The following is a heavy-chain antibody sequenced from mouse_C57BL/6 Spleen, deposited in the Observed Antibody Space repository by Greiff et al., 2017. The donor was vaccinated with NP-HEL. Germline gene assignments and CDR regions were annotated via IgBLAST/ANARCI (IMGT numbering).Heavy chain of an antibody. CDR2: ISDGGSYT. J-gene: IGHJ2*01. CDR1: GFTFSSYA. CDR3: ARDGDYVVFDY. D-gene: IGHD1-1*01. V-gene: IGHV5-4*01. Sequence: EVMLVESGGGLVKPGGSLKLSCAASGFTFSSYAMSWVRQTPEKRLEWVATISDGGSYTYYPDNVKGRFTISRDNAKNNLYLQMSHLKSEDTAMDYCARDGDYVVFDYWGQGTTLTVSS.